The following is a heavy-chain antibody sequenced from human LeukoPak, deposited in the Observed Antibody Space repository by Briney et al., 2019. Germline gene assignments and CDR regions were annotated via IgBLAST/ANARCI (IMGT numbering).Heavy chain of an antibody. CDR2: ITSSSSDT. CDR3: ARDYDILTGYFRGGFAY. Sequence: GGSLRLSCAASGFTFSDYYMNWIRQAPGKGLEWISYITSSSSDTNYADSVKGRFTISRDNAKKSLYLQMNSLRAEDTAVYYCARDYDILTGYFRGGFAYCSQGTLVTVSS. V-gene: IGHV3-11*05. J-gene: IGHJ4*02. CDR1: GFTFSDYY. D-gene: IGHD3-9*01.